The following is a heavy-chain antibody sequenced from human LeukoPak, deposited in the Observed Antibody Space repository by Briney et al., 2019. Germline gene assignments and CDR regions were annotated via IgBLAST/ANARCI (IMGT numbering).Heavy chain of an antibody. D-gene: IGHD3-10*01. CDR1: GFTFSSYT. V-gene: IGHV4-34*01. J-gene: IGHJ5*02. Sequence: GSLRLSCAASGFTFSSYTMNWIRQPPGKGLEWIGEINPSGSATYNPSLKSRLTISVDTSQNHFSLKLTSVAAADTAVYYCTRGRGTWGQGTLVTVSS. CDR2: INPSGSA. CDR3: TRGRGT.